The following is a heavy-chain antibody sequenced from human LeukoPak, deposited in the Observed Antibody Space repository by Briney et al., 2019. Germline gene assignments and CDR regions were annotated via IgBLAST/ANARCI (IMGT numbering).Heavy chain of an antibody. D-gene: IGHD4-23*01. Sequence: GGSLRLSCAASGFTFSGYSMNWVRQPPGKGLEWVSYITSTDIYRYYADSVKGRFTISRDNAKNSLYLQMNSLRDEDTAVYYCASQPDFGGKADAFDLWGQGTTVIVSS. V-gene: IGHV3-48*02. CDR2: ITSTDIYR. J-gene: IGHJ3*01. CDR1: GFTFSGYS. CDR3: ASQPDFGGKADAFDL.